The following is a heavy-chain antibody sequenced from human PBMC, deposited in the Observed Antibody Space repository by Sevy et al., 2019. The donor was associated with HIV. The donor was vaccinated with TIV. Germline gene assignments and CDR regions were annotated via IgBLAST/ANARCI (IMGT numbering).Heavy chain of an antibody. D-gene: IGHD6-13*01. Sequence: GGSLRLSCAASGFTFSSYDMHWVRQATGKGLEWVSGIGSDGDTNYPGSGKGRFTISRENAKNSLYLQMNRLRAGDRAVYYCARGSVGDYSVSLDAFDIWGQGTMVTVSS. CDR2: IGSDGDT. J-gene: IGHJ3*02. CDR1: GFTFSSYD. CDR3: ARGSVGDYSVSLDAFDI. V-gene: IGHV3-13*01.